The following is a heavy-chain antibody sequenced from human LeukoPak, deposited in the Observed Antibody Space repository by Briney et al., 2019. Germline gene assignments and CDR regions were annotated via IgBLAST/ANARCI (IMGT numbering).Heavy chain of an antibody. CDR1: GFTFCSFS. D-gene: IGHD2-21*02. J-gene: IGHJ6*02. CDR3: SRDLSQCGGDCGYYSGMDV. Sequence: GGSLRLSRAASGFTFCSFSMNRVAQAPGNGLEGGSSISSCSSYIYYAASVKGRFTISRDNAKNSLYLQMNRLRALDQAVYYFSRDLSQCGGDCGYYSGMDVWGQRTTVTVSS. V-gene: IGHV3-21*04. CDR2: ISSCSSYI.